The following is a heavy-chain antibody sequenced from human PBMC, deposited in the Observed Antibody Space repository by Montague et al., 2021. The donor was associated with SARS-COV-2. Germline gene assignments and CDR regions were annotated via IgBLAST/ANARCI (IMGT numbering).Heavy chain of an antibody. J-gene: IGHJ4*02. CDR3: ARAPDYDILTGDLTEGFDS. D-gene: IGHD3-9*01. Sequence: SETLSLTCAVYGGSFSGYYWSWIRQPPGKGLEWIGEINHSGSTNFNPSLKSRLTISVDTSKSQFSLKVNSVTAADTAVYFCARAPDYDILTGDLTEGFDSWGQGTLVTVSS. CDR1: GGSFSGYY. V-gene: IGHV4-34*01. CDR2: INHSGST.